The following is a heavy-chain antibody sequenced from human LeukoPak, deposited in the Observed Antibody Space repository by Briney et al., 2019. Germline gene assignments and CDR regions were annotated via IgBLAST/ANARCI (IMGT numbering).Heavy chain of an antibody. CDR3: ARRWKWSGSYSWFDP. CDR2: INHSGST. J-gene: IGHJ5*02. V-gene: IGHV4-34*01. CDR1: GGSFSGYY. D-gene: IGHD1-26*01. Sequence: SETLSLTCAVYGGSFSGYYWSWIRQPPGKGLEWIGEINHSGSTNYNPSLKSRVTISVDTSKNQFSLRLSSVTAADTAVYYFARRWKWSGSYSWFDPWGQGTLVSVSS.